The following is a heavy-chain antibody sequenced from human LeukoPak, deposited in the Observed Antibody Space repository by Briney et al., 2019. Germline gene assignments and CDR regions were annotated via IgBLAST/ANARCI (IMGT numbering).Heavy chain of an antibody. CDR2: INPNSGGT. CDR3: ARAVYYYGSGTPRDWFDP. D-gene: IGHD3-10*01. V-gene: IGHV1-2*02. CDR1: GYTFTAYY. Sequence: ASLKVSCKASGYTFTAYYVHWVRQAPGQGLEWMGWINPNSGGTNYAQKFRGRVTMTRDTSISTAYMELSRLRSDDTAVYYCARAVYYYGSGTPRDWFDPWGQGTLVTVSS. J-gene: IGHJ5*02.